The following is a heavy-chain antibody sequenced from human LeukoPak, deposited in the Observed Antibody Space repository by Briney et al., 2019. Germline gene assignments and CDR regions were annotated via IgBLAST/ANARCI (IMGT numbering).Heavy chain of an antibody. CDR3: ARGSLIVVVTAIFDY. V-gene: IGHV3-30*02. D-gene: IGHD2-21*02. Sequence: GGSLRLSCAASGFTFSSYGMHWVRQAPGKGLEWVAFIRYDGSNKYYADSVKGRFTISRDNSKNTLYLQMNSLRAEDTAVYYCARGSLIVVVTAIFDYWGQGTLVTVSS. CDR2: IRYDGSNK. CDR1: GFTFSSYG. J-gene: IGHJ4*02.